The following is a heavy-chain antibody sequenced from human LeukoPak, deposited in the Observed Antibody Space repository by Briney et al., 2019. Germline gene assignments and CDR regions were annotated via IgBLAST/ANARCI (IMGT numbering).Heavy chain of an antibody. Sequence: SETLSLTCTVSGVSISSYYWSWIRQPPGKGLEWIGYIYYSGSTNYNPSLKSRVTISVDTSKNQFSLKLSSVTAADTAVYYCARESVDSSGSFDYWGQGTLVTVSS. J-gene: IGHJ4*02. V-gene: IGHV4-59*01. D-gene: IGHD3-22*01. CDR1: GVSISSYY. CDR2: IYYSGST. CDR3: ARESVDSSGSFDY.